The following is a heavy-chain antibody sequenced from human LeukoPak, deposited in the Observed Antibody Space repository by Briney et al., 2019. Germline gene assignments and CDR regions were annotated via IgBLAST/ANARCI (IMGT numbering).Heavy chain of an antibody. Sequence: QSGGSLRLSCAASGFTFSSYAMHWVRQAPGKGLEWVAVISYDGSNKYYADSVKGRFTISRDNSKNTLYLQMNSLRAEDTAVYYCAKVDSVAGTVGYFDYWGQGTLVTVPS. V-gene: IGHV3-30-3*01. CDR3: AKVDSVAGTVGYFDY. D-gene: IGHD6-19*01. CDR1: GFTFSSYA. J-gene: IGHJ4*02. CDR2: ISYDGSNK.